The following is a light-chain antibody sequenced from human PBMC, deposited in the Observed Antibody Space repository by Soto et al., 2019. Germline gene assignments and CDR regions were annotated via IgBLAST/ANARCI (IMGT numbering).Light chain of an antibody. V-gene: IGKV1-5*01. CDR2: DGY. CDR1: QSISRW. Sequence: DIQMTHSPSTLSASVGDRVTISCRASQSISRWLSLYQHKPGKAPKLLIYDGYTLQSGVPSRFSGSESGTDFALTISSLQPDDIATYYCQQYSSYLWTFGQGTKVDI. CDR3: QQYSSYLWT. J-gene: IGKJ1*01.